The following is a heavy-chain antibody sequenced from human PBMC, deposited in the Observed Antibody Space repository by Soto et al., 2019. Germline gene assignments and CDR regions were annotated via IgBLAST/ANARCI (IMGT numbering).Heavy chain of an antibody. D-gene: IGHD5-12*01. V-gene: IGHV3-53*01. CDR3: ANWHLREHAYDI. Sequence: GGSLRLSCAASGFTFSTYWMSWVCQAPGKGLEWVSGVYDLDGTYYADSVRGRFTTSIGNSRTTVWLQMRDLRPEDTALYFCANWHLREHAYDIWGRGTMVTVSS. J-gene: IGHJ3*02. CDR2: VYDLDGT. CDR1: GFTFSTYW.